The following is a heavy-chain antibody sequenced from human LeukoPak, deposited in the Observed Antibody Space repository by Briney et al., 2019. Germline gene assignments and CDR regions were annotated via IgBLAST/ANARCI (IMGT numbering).Heavy chain of an antibody. CDR1: GFTFSSYA. CDR2: ISGSGGDT. V-gene: IGHV3-23*01. Sequence: GGSLRLSCAASGFTFSSYAMSWVRQAPGKGPEWVSAISGSGGDTYYADSVKGRFTISRDNSKNTLYLQMNSLRAEDTAVYYCAKKGATTGDFDYWGQGTLVTVSS. CDR3: AKKGATTGDFDY. D-gene: IGHD1-26*01. J-gene: IGHJ4*02.